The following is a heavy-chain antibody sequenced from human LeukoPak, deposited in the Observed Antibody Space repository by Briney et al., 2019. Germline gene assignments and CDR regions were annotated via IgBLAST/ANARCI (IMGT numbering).Heavy chain of an antibody. Sequence: SETLSLTCTVSGGSISSGDYYWSWIRQPPGKGLEWIGYIYYSGSTYYNPSLKSRVTISVDTSKNQFSLKLSSVTAADTAVYYCARLNFSGFDAFDIWGQGTMVTVSS. V-gene: IGHV4-30-4*08. J-gene: IGHJ3*02. CDR2: IYYSGST. CDR3: ARLNFSGFDAFDI. D-gene: IGHD6-25*01. CDR1: GGSISSGDYY.